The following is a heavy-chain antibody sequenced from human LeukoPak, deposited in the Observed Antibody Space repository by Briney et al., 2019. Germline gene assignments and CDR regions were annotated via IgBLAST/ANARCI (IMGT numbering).Heavy chain of an antibody. D-gene: IGHD1-26*01. V-gene: IGHV1-18*01. CDR3: ARGLSGSYSDY. Sequence: ASVKVSCKASGYTFTSYGISWVRQAPGQGLEWMGWISAYNGNTNYAQKLQGRVTMATDTPTSTVYLELRSPTSDDTAVYYCARGLSGSYSDYWGQGTLVTVSS. J-gene: IGHJ4*02. CDR2: ISAYNGNT. CDR1: GYTFTSYG.